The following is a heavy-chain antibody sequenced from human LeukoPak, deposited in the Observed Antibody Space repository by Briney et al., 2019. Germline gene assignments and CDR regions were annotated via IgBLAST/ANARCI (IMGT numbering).Heavy chain of an antibody. CDR2: ISYDGSNK. CDR1: GFTFSSYA. Sequence: GGSLRLSCAASGFTFSSYAMHWVRQAPGKGLEWVAVISYDGSNKYYADSVKGRFTISRDNSKNTLYLQMNSLRAEDTAVYYCAKVRMATAFDYWGQGTLVTVSS. D-gene: IGHD5-24*01. J-gene: IGHJ4*02. V-gene: IGHV3-30-3*01. CDR3: AKVRMATAFDY.